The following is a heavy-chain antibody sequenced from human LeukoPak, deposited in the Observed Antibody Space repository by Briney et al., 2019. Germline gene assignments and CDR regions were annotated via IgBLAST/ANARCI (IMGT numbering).Heavy chain of an antibody. V-gene: IGHV3-23*01. CDR3: GKEVERHFDLKY. CDR1: GFTSGIYA. Sequence: GGSLRLSCAASGFTSGIYAMSWVRQAPGKGLEWVSAFSGGGDSFYADSVKGRFTISRDTSNKILYLHMSSLRAEDTAVYFCGKEVERHFDLKYWGQGTLVTASS. J-gene: IGHJ4*02. CDR2: FSGGGDS.